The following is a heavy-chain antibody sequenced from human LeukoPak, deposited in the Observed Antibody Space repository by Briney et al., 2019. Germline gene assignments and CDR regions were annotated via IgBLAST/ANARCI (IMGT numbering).Heavy chain of an antibody. D-gene: IGHD3/OR15-3a*01. V-gene: IGHV1-8*02. J-gene: IGHJ4*02. CDR2: MNPNSGNT. CDR1: GYTFTSYD. Sequence: ASVKVSCKASGYTFTSYDINWVRQAPGQGLEWMGWMNPNSGNTSYAQKFQGRVTMTRNTSTSTNYMELSSLRSEDTAVYYCARGESGLLDYRGEGTHVTVSS. CDR3: ARGESGLLDY.